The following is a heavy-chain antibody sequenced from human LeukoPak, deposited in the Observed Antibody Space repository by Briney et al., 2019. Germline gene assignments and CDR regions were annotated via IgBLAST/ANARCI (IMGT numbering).Heavy chain of an antibody. Sequence: SVKVYCKASGGTFSSYAISWVRQAPGQGLEWMGGIIPIFGTANYAQKFQGRVTITTDESTTTAYMELSSLRSEDTAVYYCASGDTAMVFSYAFDIWGQGTMVIVSS. J-gene: IGHJ3*02. D-gene: IGHD5-18*01. CDR2: IIPIFGTA. V-gene: IGHV1-69*05. CDR3: ASGDTAMVFSYAFDI. CDR1: GGTFSSYA.